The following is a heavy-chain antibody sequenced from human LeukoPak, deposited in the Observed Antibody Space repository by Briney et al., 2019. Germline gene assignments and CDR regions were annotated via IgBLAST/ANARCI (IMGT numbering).Heavy chain of an antibody. J-gene: IGHJ4*02. Sequence: GGSLRLSCAASGFTFSSYWMHWVRQAPGKGLVWVSRINSDGSSTSYADSVKGRFTISRDNSKNTLYLQMNSLRAEDTAVYYCATLITFGGVLVADIQFFDYWGQGTLVTVSS. CDR1: GFTFSSYW. CDR2: INSDGSST. CDR3: ATLITFGGVLVADIQFFDY. D-gene: IGHD3-16*01. V-gene: IGHV3-74*01.